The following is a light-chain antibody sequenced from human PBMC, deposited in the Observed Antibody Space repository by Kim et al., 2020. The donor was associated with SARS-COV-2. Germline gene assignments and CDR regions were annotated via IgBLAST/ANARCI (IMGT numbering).Light chain of an antibody. V-gene: IGKV1-39*01. J-gene: IGKJ2*01. CDR3: QQSHSIPHT. CDR2: TAS. CDR1: QTISDY. Sequence: SASEGDRVTITCRANQTISDYLNWYQQKPGQAPKLLIYTASSLQNGVPSRFSGSGSGTEFTLTISSLHPDDFESYYCQQSHSIPHTFGQGTKLEI.